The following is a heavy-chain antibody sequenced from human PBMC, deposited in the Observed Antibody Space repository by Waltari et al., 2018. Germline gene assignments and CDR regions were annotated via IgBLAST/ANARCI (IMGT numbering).Heavy chain of an antibody. Sequence: QVQLQESGPGLVKPSETLSLTCTVSGGSISSSYWSWIRQPAGKGLGWIGRIYTSGSTNYNPSLKSRVTMSVDTSKNQFSLKLSSVTAADTAVYYCARTHSSSGPFDYWGQGTLVTVSS. CDR2: IYTSGST. J-gene: IGHJ4*02. CDR3: ARTHSSSGPFDY. CDR1: GGSISSSY. D-gene: IGHD6-6*01. V-gene: IGHV4-4*07.